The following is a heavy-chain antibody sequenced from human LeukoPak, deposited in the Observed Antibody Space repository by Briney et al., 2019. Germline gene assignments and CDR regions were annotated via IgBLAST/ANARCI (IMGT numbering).Heavy chain of an antibody. Sequence: GRSLRLSCAASGFTFNTCAMHRVRQAPDKELEWVAVISYDGSHQSYADSVKGRFTISRDNSKNTLSLEMNNVRVEDSSVYYCARAPSSSWHRFDSWGQGTLLAVSS. CDR3: ARAPSSSWHRFDS. CDR1: GFTFNTCA. D-gene: IGHD6-13*01. CDR2: ISYDGSHQ. J-gene: IGHJ4*02. V-gene: IGHV3-30-3*01.